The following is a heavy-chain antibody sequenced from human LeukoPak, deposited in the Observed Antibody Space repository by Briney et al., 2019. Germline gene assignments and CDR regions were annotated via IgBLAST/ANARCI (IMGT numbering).Heavy chain of an antibody. J-gene: IGHJ4*02. CDR3: AKDLGYSYGFFDY. D-gene: IGHD5-18*01. CDR1: GFTFSSYG. V-gene: IGHV3-30*02. CDR2: IRYDGSNK. Sequence: GGSLRLSCAASGFTFSSYGMHWVRQAPGKGLEWVAFIRYDGSNKYYADSVKGRFTISRDNSKNTLYLQMNSLRAEDTAVYYSAKDLGYSYGFFDYWGQGTLVTVSS.